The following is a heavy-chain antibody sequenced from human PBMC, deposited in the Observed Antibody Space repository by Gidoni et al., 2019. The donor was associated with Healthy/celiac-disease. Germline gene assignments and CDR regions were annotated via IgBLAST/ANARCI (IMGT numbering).Heavy chain of an antibody. D-gene: IGHD1-1*01. V-gene: IGHV4-30-2*01. J-gene: IGHJ6*02. Sequence: QLQLQVSGSGLVKPAQPLSLTCAVSAGPISSGGYSWSWIRQPPGKALEWIGYIYHSGSTSYNPSLKSRVTISVDRSKNQFSLKLSSVTAADTAVYYCARGEWYAEGYNPPAGYGMDVWGQGTTVTVSS. CDR3: ARGEWYAEGYNPPAGYGMDV. CDR1: AGPISSGGYS. CDR2: IYHSGST.